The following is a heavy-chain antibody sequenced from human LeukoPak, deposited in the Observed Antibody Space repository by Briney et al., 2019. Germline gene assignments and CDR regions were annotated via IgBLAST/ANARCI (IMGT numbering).Heavy chain of an antibody. CDR2: ISAYSGNT. Sequence: GASVKVSCKASGYTFTSYGISWVRLAPGQGLEWMGWISAYSGNTNYAQKFQGRVTMTTDTSTSTAYMELGSLRSDDTAVYHCARDKIWQWEVHLQDYWGQGTLVTVSS. V-gene: IGHV1-18*01. D-gene: IGHD6-19*01. CDR1: GYTFTSYG. J-gene: IGHJ4*02. CDR3: ARDKIWQWEVHLQDY.